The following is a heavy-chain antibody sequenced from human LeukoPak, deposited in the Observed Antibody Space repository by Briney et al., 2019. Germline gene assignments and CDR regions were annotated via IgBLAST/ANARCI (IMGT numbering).Heavy chain of an antibody. J-gene: IGHJ4*01. CDR3: STDPRSLVH. Sequence: KSGGSLRLSCVVSGFSFSNLYMTWIRQTPGKGLESLAYISGSGNDIYYADSVKGRFTISRDNAKNSLYLQLNSLRPEDTALYYCSTDPRSLVHWGRGTLVTVSS. CDR1: GFSFSNLY. CDR2: ISGSGNDI. V-gene: IGHV3-11*01.